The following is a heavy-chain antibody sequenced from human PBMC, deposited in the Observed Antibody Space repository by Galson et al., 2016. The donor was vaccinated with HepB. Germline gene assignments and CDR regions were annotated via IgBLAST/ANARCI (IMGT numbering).Heavy chain of an antibody. CDR1: GFTFRSYW. V-gene: IGHV3-7*03. CDR3: ARGGYGGFVY. D-gene: IGHD4-23*01. J-gene: IGHJ4*02. CDR2: IKQDGSKN. Sequence: SLRLSCAASGFTFRSYWLSWVRQAPGKGPEWVANIKQDGSKNEYVDSVKGRFTISRDNATNSLCLQMNSLRAEDTAVYYCARGGYGGFVYWGQGTLVTVSS.